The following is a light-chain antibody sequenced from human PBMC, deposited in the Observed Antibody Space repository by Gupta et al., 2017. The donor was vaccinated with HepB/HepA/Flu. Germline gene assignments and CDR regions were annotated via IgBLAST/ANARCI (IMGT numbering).Light chain of an antibody. V-gene: IGKV1-5*03. J-gene: IGKJ4*01. CDR3: QQYNTYPLT. CDR2: KAS. CDR1: QSISSW. Sequence: DIHMTESPSTLSASLGDRVTITCRASQSISSWLAWYQQKPGKAPKLLIYKASSLESGVPSRFSGSGSGTEFTLTISSLQPDDFATYYCQQYNTYPLTFGGGTKVEIK.